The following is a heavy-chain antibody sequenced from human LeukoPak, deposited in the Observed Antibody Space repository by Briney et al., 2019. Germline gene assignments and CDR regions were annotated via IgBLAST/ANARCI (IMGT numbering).Heavy chain of an antibody. CDR1: GGSINSYY. J-gene: IGHJ5*02. D-gene: IGHD6-19*01. Sequence: SETLSLTCTVSGGSINSYYWSWIRQPPGKGLEWIGEINHSGSTNYNPSLKSRVTISVDTSKNQFSQKLSSVTAADTAVYYCARETWCGSGCYLVSTCGQRNPVSVSS. CDR3: ARETWCGSGCYLVST. CDR2: INHSGST. V-gene: IGHV4-34*01.